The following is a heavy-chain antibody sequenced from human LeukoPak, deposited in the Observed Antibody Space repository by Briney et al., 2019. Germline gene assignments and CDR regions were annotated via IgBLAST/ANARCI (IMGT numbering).Heavy chain of an antibody. D-gene: IGHD3-10*01. CDR1: GFTVSSNY. CDR2: IYSGGST. Sequence: GGSLRLSCAASGFTVSSNYMSWVRQAPGKGLEWVSVIYSGGSTYYADSVKGRFTISRDNSKNTLYLQMNSLRAEDTAVYYCARANLYGSGSSDYWGQGTLVTVSS. J-gene: IGHJ4*02. CDR3: ARANLYGSGSSDY. V-gene: IGHV3-53*01.